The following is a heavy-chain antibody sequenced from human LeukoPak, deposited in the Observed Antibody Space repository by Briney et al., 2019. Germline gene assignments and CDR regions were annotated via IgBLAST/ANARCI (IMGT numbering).Heavy chain of an antibody. Sequence: ASVKVSCKASGYTFTTYYIHWVRQAPGQGLEWMGWINPNNGGTYYTQKFQGRVTMTRDTSISTAYMEVNRLTYADTAVYYCARGEGSSWFDSWGQGTLVTVSS. J-gene: IGHJ5*01. CDR3: ARGEGSSWFDS. V-gene: IGHV1-2*02. CDR2: INPNNGGT. D-gene: IGHD6-13*01. CDR1: GYTFTTYY.